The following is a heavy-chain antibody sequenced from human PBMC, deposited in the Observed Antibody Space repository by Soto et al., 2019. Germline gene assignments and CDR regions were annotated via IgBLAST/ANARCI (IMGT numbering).Heavy chain of an antibody. CDR3: AGRRWVVVVVAATRAFDI. J-gene: IGHJ3*02. Sequence: SETLSLTCAVYGGSFSGYYWSWIRQPPGKGLEWIGEINHSGSTNYNPSLKSRVTISVDTSKNQFSLKLSSVTAADTAVYYCAGRRWVVVVVAATRAFDIWGQGTMVTVSS. V-gene: IGHV4-34*01. CDR1: GGSFSGYY. CDR2: INHSGST. D-gene: IGHD2-15*01.